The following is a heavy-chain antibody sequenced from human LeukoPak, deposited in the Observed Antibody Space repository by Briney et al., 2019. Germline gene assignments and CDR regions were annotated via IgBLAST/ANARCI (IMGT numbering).Heavy chain of an antibody. D-gene: IGHD3-10*01. V-gene: IGHV4-61*01. CDR3: ARGIYGSGNFLDY. CDR2: IYYSGST. Sequence: SETLSLTCTVSGGSISSSSYYWSWIRQPPGKGLEWIGYIYYSGSTNYNPSLKGRVTISLDTSKNQFSLKLSSVTAADTAVYYCARGIYGSGNFLDYWGQGTLVTVSS. J-gene: IGHJ4*02. CDR1: GGSISSSSYY.